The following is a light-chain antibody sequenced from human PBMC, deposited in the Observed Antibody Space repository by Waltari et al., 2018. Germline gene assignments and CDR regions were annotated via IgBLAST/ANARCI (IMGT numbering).Light chain of an antibody. Sequence: QSVLTQPPSVSGAPGQRVTVSCTGTNSNIGAGYDVHWYQQFPGTAPKLLIYVSANRPSGVPDRFSGSKSGTSASLAITGLQTEDEADYYCQSYDISLSGFWVFGGGTKLTVL. CDR1: NSNIGAGYD. CDR2: VSA. J-gene: IGLJ3*02. CDR3: QSYDISLSGFWV. V-gene: IGLV1-40*01.